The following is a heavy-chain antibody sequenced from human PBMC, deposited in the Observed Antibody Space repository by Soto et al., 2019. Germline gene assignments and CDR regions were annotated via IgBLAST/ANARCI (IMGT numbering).Heavy chain of an antibody. J-gene: IGHJ3*02. CDR2: IYSGGST. CDR3: ARAPYDSRENAFDI. V-gene: IGHV3-53*01. CDR1: GGTSSSSS. D-gene: IGHD3-22*01. Sequence: GPLRHSRAAAGGTSSSSSMSRVSQAPGKGLEWVSVIYSGGSTYYADSVKGRFTISRDNSKNTLYLQMNSLRAEDTAVYYCARAPYDSRENAFDIWGQGTMVTVSS.